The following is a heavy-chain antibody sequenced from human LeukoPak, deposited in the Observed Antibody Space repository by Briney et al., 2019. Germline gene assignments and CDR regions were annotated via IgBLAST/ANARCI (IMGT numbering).Heavy chain of an antibody. J-gene: IGHJ3*02. CDR3: ARVRATGAFDI. D-gene: IGHD5-12*01. V-gene: IGHV4-39*01. CDR1: GGSISSSTHY. CDR2: IYYGGST. Sequence: PSETLSLTCTVSGGSISSSTHYWGWIRQPPGKGLEWIGNIYYGGSTFYNPSLKSRVTISLDTSKNQFSLKLSSVTAADTAVYYCARVRATGAFDIWGQGTMVTVSS.